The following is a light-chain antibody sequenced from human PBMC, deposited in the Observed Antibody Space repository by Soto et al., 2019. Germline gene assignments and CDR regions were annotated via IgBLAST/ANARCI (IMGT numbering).Light chain of an antibody. CDR2: GAS. J-gene: IGKJ3*01. Sequence: VVLTQSPGILSLSPWERATLACRASKSISSDHLACYQQRPGQYPRLLIYGASSRTTGVPDRFSGSGSGTDFTLTISRLEHEDFAVYYCQQYRIAPLTFGPGSKVDV. CDR3: QQYRIAPLT. V-gene: IGKV3-20*01. CDR1: KSISSDH.